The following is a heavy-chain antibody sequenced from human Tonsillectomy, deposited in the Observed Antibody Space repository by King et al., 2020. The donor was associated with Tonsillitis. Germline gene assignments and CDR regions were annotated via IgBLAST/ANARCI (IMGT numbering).Heavy chain of an antibody. CDR1: GNTLTESS. CDR3: ARGRRFFNWFDS. V-gene: IGHV1-24*01. D-gene: IGHD3-3*01. Sequence: QLVQSGAEVKPPVASVKVSCKVSGNTLTESSMHWVRQAPGKGLEWMGGVDPEDGDTIYAQKFQGRVTMTEDTSTDTAYMELSGLTSEDTAVYYCARGRRFFNWFDSWGQGTLVIVSS. CDR2: VDPEDGDT. J-gene: IGHJ5*01.